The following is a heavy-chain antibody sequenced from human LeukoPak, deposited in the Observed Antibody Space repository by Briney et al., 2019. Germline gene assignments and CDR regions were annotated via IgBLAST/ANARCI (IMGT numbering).Heavy chain of an antibody. CDR1: GFTVSSNY. CDR3: AQHDDGDYFPYYMDV. V-gene: IGHV3-53*01. J-gene: IGHJ6*03. CDR2: IYSGGST. Sequence: GESLRLSCAAPGFTVSSNYMSWVRQAPGKGLEWVSVIYSGGSTYYADSVKGRFTISRDNSKNTLYLQMNSLRAEDTAVYYCAQHDDGDYFPYYMDVWGKGTTVTVSS. D-gene: IGHD4-17*01.